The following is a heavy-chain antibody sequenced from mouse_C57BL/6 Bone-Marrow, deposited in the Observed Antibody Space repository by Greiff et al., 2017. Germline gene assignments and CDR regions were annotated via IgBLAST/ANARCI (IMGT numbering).Heavy chain of an antibody. V-gene: IGHV1-81*01. CDR2: IYPRSGNT. CDR3: ARTYYSNYGFAY. J-gene: IGHJ3*01. Sequence: QVQLKESGAELARPGASVKLSCKASGYTFTSYGISWVKQRTGQGLEWIGEIYPRSGNTYYNEKFKGKATLTADKSSSTAYMELRSLTSEDSAVYFCARTYYSNYGFAYWGQGTLVTVSA. CDR1: GYTFTSYG. D-gene: IGHD2-5*01.